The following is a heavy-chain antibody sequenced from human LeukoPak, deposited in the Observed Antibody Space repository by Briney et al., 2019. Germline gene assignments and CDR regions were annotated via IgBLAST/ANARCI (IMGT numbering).Heavy chain of an antibody. CDR3: ARSGRGYRSDY. CDR1: GGSFSDYY. CDR2: INHSGST. D-gene: IGHD5-18*01. V-gene: IGHV4-34*01. Sequence: PSETLSLTCAVYGGSFSDYYWSWIRQPPGKGLEWIGEINHSGSTNCNPSLKSRVTISVDTSKEQFSLKLSSVTAADTAVYYCARSGRGYRSDYWGQGTLVTVSS. J-gene: IGHJ4*02.